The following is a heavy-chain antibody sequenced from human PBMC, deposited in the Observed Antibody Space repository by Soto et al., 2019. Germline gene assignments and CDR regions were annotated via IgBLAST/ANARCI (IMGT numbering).Heavy chain of an antibody. D-gene: IGHD6-19*01. Sequence: QAHLVESGGGVVQPGRSLRLSCAASGFTFSTYGMHWVRQAPGKGLEWVAIIWYDGSNKYYADSVKGRFTISRDDSKNTLYLQMNSLRVEDTAVYFCARDASAYDGGWYPRRFDPWGQATLVTVSS. CDR2: IWYDGSNK. V-gene: IGHV3-33*01. CDR3: ARDASAYDGGWYPRRFDP. J-gene: IGHJ5*02. CDR1: GFTFSTYG.